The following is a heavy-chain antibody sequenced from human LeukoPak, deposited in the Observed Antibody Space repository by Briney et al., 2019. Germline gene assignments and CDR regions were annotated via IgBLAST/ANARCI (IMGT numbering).Heavy chain of an antibody. CDR3: ARDVRGGQSA. J-gene: IGHJ5*02. Sequence: GGSLRLSCSASGFTFSTYSMNWVRQAPGKGLEWVSYISSGSNTVYYEESVKGRFTISRDNAKNSLYLQMNSLRDEDTAVYFCARDVRGGQSAWGQGTLVTVSS. D-gene: IGHD3-10*01. CDR2: ISSGSNTV. CDR1: GFTFSTYS. V-gene: IGHV3-48*02.